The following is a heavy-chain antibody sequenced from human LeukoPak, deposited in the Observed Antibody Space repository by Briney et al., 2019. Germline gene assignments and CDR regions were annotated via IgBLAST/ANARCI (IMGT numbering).Heavy chain of an antibody. D-gene: IGHD2-8*01. CDR1: GGSITSTNW. J-gene: IGHJ4*02. CDR3: SRENGAFSPFGY. V-gene: IGHV4-4*02. Sequence: SGTLSLTCGVSGGSITSTNWWSWVRQPPGQGLEWVGEVSLSGLTNYNPSLSSRVIMALDTSKNHLSLHLTSVTAADTAVYYCSRENGAFSPFGYWGQGYLVTVLS. CDR2: VSLSGLT.